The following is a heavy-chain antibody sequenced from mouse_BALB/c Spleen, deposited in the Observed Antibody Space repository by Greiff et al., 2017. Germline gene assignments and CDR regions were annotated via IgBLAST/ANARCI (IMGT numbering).Heavy chain of an antibody. CDR1: GYAFSSYW. CDR2: IYPGDGDT. V-gene: IGHV1-80*01. J-gene: IGHJ3*01. CDR3: ASYYRYDRAWFAY. Sequence: VKLMESGAELVRPGSSVKISCKASGYAFSSYWMNWVKQRPGQGLEWIGQIYPGDGDTNYNGKFKGKATLTADKSSSTAYMQLSSLTSEDSAVYFCASYYRYDRAWFAYWGQGTLVTVSA. D-gene: IGHD2-14*01.